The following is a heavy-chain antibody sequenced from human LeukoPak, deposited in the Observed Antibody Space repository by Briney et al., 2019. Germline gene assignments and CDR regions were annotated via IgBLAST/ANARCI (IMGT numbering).Heavy chain of an antibody. V-gene: IGHV3-66*01. J-gene: IGHJ4*02. CDR1: GFTVTTNY. CDR2: TYSGGYT. CDR3: ARRLEYSGSKGVFDY. D-gene: IGHD1-26*01. Sequence: GGCVRLSCAASGFTVTTNYMTWARQAPGKGLEWVSITYSGGYTNYSDSVMGRFTISRDNSKNTLDLQMNGLRAEDTAVYYCARRLEYSGSKGVFDYWGQATVDTVSS.